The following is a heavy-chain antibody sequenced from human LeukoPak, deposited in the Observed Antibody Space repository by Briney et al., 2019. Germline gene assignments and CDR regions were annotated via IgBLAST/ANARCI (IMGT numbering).Heavy chain of an antibody. CDR1: GFTVSSNY. CDR3: AGVAYNNWFDP. Sequence: GGSLRLSCAASGFTVSSNYMSWVRQAPGKGLEWVSVIYSGGSTYYADSVKGRFTISRDNSKNTLYLQMNSLRAEDTAVYYCAGVAYNNWFDPWGQGTLVTVSS. D-gene: IGHD1-14*01. J-gene: IGHJ5*02. V-gene: IGHV3-53*01. CDR2: IYSGGST.